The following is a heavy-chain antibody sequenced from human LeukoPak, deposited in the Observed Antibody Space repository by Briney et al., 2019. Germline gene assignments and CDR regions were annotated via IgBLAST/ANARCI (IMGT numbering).Heavy chain of an antibody. CDR3: ARDLPDYYDSSGYPPFY. J-gene: IGHJ4*02. CDR1: GFTFSSYE. CDR2: ISSSGSTI. V-gene: IGHV3-48*03. Sequence: GGSLRLSCAASGFTFSSYEMNWVRQAPGKGLEWVSYISSSGSTIYYADSVKGRFTISRDNAKNLLYLQMNSLRAEDTAVYYCARDLPDYYDSSGYPPFYWGQGTLVTVSS. D-gene: IGHD3-22*01.